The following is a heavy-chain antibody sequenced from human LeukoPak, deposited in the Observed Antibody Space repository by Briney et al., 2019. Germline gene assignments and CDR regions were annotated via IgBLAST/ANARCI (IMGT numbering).Heavy chain of an antibody. CDR2: INNNGGST. Sequence: PGGSLRLSCAASGFSFSSYAMHWVRQAPGKGLDYVSAINNNGGSTYYANSVKGRLTISRDNSKNTLYLQMGSLRAEDMAVYYCASSPPSGTTWYFDLWGRGTLVTVSS. CDR3: ASSPPSGTTWYFDL. D-gene: IGHD1-7*01. J-gene: IGHJ2*01. CDR1: GFSFSSYA. V-gene: IGHV3-64*01.